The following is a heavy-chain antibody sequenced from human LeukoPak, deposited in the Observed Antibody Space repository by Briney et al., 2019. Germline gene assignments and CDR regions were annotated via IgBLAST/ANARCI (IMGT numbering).Heavy chain of an antibody. CDR3: ARDNGATSGPDY. Sequence: PSETLSLTCAVYGGSFSGYYWSWIRQPPGKGLEWIGEINHSGSTNYNPSLKSRVTISVDTSKNQFSLKLSSVTAADTAVYYCARDNGATSGPDYWGQGTLVTVSS. CDR2: INHSGST. J-gene: IGHJ4*02. V-gene: IGHV4-34*01. D-gene: IGHD5-12*01. CDR1: GGSFSGYY.